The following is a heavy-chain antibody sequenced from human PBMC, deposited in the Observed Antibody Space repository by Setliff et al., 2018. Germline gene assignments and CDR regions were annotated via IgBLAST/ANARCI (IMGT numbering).Heavy chain of an antibody. D-gene: IGHD3-10*01. V-gene: IGHV3-7*01. J-gene: IGHJ6*02. CDR2: IKQDGSEK. CDR3: ARDDGITMVRGVITYYYGMDV. Sequence: GSLRLSCAASGFTFSSYAMSWVRQAPGKGLEWVANIKQDGSEKYYVDSVKGRFTISRDNAKNSLYLQMNSLRAEDTAVYYCARDDGITMVRGVITYYYGMDVWGQGTTVTVSS. CDR1: GFTFSSYA.